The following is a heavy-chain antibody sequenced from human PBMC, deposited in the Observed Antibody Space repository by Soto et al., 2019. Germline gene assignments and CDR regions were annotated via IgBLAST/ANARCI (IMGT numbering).Heavy chain of an antibody. Sequence: GGSLRLSCAASGFTFSSYGMHWVRQAPGKGLEWVAVIPYDGSNKYYADSVKGRFTISRDNSKNTLYLQMNSLRAEDTAVYYCAKLPGRGGNPVGWGQGTPVTVSS. V-gene: IGHV3-30*18. CDR1: GFTFSSYG. D-gene: IGHD2-15*01. CDR2: IPYDGSNK. CDR3: AKLPGRGGNPVG. J-gene: IGHJ4*02.